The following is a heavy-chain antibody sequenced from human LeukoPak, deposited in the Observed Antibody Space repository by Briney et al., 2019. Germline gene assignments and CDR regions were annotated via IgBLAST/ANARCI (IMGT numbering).Heavy chain of an antibody. CDR3: AKENYGSGSYWDADAFDI. CDR1: GFTFSSYA. D-gene: IGHD3-10*01. J-gene: IGHJ3*02. Sequence: PGGSLRLSCAASGFTFSSYAMSWVRQAPGKGLEWVSAISGSGGSTYYADSVKGRFTISRDNSKSTLYLQMNSLRAEDTAVYYCAKENYGSGSYWDADAFDIWGQGTMVTVSS. CDR2: ISGSGGST. V-gene: IGHV3-23*01.